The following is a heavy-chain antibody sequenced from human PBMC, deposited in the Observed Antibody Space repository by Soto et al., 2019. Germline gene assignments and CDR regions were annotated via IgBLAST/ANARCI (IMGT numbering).Heavy chain of an antibody. CDR2: IIPMFGTA. CDR3: ASGIQLWLRRINNGYSG. Sequence: QVQLVKSGAEVKKPESSVKVSCKARGGTFSTYAISWVRQAPGQGLEWMGGIIPMFGTANYAQRFQDRVTITADESTNTVYMELSSLRSEDTAVYFCASGIQLWLRRINNGYSGWGQGTLVTVSS. V-gene: IGHV1-69*12. J-gene: IGHJ4*02. D-gene: IGHD5-18*01. CDR1: GGTFSTYA.